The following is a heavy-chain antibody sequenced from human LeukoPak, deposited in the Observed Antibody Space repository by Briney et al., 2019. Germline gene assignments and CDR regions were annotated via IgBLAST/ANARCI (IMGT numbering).Heavy chain of an antibody. J-gene: IGHJ4*02. CDR2: ISPDGSNE. V-gene: IGHV3-30*18. Sequence: GGSLRLSCAASGFRFNTYSMHWVRQAPGKGLQWVAVISPDGSNENYADSVKGRFSISRDNSKNTLYLQMDSLRGEDTAVYYCAKDFRIGYSAHFDYWGQGALVTVSS. CDR3: AKDFRIGYSAHFDY. D-gene: IGHD2-21*01. CDR1: GFRFNTYS.